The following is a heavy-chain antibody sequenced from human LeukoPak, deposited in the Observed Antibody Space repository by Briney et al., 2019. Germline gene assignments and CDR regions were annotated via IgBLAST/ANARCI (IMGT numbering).Heavy chain of an antibody. CDR2: IIPIFGTA. CDR3: ARDVVPAARMDV. CDR1: GGTSSSYA. Sequence: SVKVSCKASGGTSSSYAISWVRQAPGQGHEWKGGIIPIFGTANYAQKFQGRVTITADESTSTAYMELSSLRSEDTAVYYCARDVVPAARMDVWGKGTTVTVSS. J-gene: IGHJ6*04. V-gene: IGHV1-69*13. D-gene: IGHD2-2*01.